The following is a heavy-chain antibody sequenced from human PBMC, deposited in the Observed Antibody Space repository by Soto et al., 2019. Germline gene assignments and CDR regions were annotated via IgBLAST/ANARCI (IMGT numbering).Heavy chain of an antibody. V-gene: IGHV4-31*03. CDR3: ARAGDNSGYYYYFDY. Sequence: SETLSLTCTVSGGSISSGGYYWSWIRQHPGKGLEWIGYIYYSGSTYYNPSLKSRVTISVDTSKNQFSLKLSSVTAADTAVYYCARAGDNSGYYYYFDYWGQGTLVTVSS. CDR1: GGSISSGGYY. CDR2: IYYSGST. D-gene: IGHD3-22*01. J-gene: IGHJ4*02.